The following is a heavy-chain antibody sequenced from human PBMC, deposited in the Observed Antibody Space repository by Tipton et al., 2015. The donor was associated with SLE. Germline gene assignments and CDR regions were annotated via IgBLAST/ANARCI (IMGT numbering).Heavy chain of an antibody. Sequence: SLRLSCAASGFTFSSYAMSWVRQAPGKGLEWVSAISGSGGSTYYADSVKGRVTISRDNSKNTLYLQMNSLRAEDTAVYYCAKSQAGSYSGEFDYWGQGTLVTVSS. V-gene: IGHV3-23*01. CDR2: ISGSGGST. J-gene: IGHJ4*02. CDR1: GFTFSSYA. CDR3: AKSQAGSYSGEFDY. D-gene: IGHD3-10*01.